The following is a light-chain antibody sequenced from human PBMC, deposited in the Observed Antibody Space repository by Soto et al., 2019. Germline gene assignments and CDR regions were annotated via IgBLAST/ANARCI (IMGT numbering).Light chain of an antibody. CDR1: QSLSGN. CDR3: QQYNDWQRT. J-gene: IGKJ1*01. V-gene: IGKV3-15*01. Sequence: EIVMTQSPATLSVSPGERATLSCRATQSLSGNLAWYQQKPGQAPRLLIYGASVRATGIPARFSGSGSGTEFTLTISSLLSEDFAVYYCQQYNDWQRTFGQGTKV. CDR2: GAS.